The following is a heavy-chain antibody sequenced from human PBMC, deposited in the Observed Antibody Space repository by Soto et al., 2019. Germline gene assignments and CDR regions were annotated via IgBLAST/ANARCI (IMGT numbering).Heavy chain of an antibody. Sequence: PSETLSLTCTVSGGSISSYYWSWIRQPAGKGLEWIGRIYTSGSTNYNPSLKSRVTMSVDTSKNQFSLKLSSVTAADTAVYYCARVARRKLKQVAFDPWGQGTLVTVSS. D-gene: IGHD1-1*01. V-gene: IGHV4-4*07. J-gene: IGHJ5*02. CDR2: IYTSGST. CDR3: ARVARRKLKQVAFDP. CDR1: GGSISSYY.